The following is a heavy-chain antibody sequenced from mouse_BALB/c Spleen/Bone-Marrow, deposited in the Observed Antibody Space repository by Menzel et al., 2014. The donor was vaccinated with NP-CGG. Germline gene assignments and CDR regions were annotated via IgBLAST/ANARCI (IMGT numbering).Heavy chain of an antibody. J-gene: IGHJ3*01. V-gene: IGHV4-1*02. CDR2: INPDSNTI. Sequence: EVQLVESGGGLVQPGGSLKLSCAASGFDFSRYWMTWVRQAPGKGLEWIGEINPDSNTINYTPSLKDKFIISRDNAKNTPYLQMSKVRSEDTALYYCAKNYYYGYVAYWGQGTLVTVAA. D-gene: IGHD1-2*01. CDR3: AKNYYYGYVAY. CDR1: GFDFSRYW.